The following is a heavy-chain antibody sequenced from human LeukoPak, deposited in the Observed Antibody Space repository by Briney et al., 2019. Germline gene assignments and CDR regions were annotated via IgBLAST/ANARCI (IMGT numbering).Heavy chain of an antibody. D-gene: IGHD3-16*02. Sequence: ASVKVSCKASGYTFTSYGISWVRQAPGQGLEWMGSISPYNGNTNYAERRQGRVIMTTDTSTRTAYMELRSLRSDDTAVFYCARDQYDYVWGSYRPYFDYWGQGTLVTVSS. CDR1: GYTFTSYG. V-gene: IGHV1-18*04. CDR2: ISPYNGNT. J-gene: IGHJ4*02. CDR3: ARDQYDYVWGSYRPYFDY.